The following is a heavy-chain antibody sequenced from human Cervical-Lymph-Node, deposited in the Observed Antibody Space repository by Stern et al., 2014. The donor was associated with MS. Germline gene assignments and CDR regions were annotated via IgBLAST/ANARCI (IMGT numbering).Heavy chain of an antibody. D-gene: IGHD2-15*01. CDR2: IIPIFGTA. Sequence: QVQLGQSGAEVKKPGSSVKVSCQASGGTFNVYAINWLRQAPGQVLEWMGGIIPIFGTAHYAQKFQGRVTITADESTRTSSMQLSSLRSNDTAVYYCARDGRHRDNYGLDVWGQGTTVIVSS. CDR1: GGTFNVYA. J-gene: IGHJ6*02. V-gene: IGHV1-69*01. CDR3: ARDGRHRDNYGLDV.